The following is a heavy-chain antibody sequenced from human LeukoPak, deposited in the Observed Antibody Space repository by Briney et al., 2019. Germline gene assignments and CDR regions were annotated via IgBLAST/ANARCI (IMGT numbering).Heavy chain of an antibody. J-gene: IGHJ4*02. V-gene: IGHV3-21*01. Sequence: TGGSLRLSCAASGFTFSDYWMHWVRQAPGKGLEWVSSISSSSTSIYYADSVKGRFTISRDNAKNSLYLQMNSLRAEDTALYYCARYGDYGGYYFDYWGQGTQVTVSS. D-gene: IGHD4-17*01. CDR3: ARYGDYGGYYFDY. CDR1: GFTFSDYW. CDR2: ISSSSTSI.